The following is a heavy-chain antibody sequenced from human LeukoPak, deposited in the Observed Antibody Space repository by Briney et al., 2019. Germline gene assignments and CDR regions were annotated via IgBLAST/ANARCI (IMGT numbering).Heavy chain of an antibody. J-gene: IGHJ4*02. Sequence: RSGGSLRLSSAASGFTFSSYGMHWVRQAPGKGLEWVAVVWYDGSNKYYADSVKGRFTISRDNSKNTLYLQMNSLRAEDTAVYYCARDPYSSGWSFDYWGQGALVTVSS. D-gene: IGHD6-19*01. V-gene: IGHV3-33*01. CDR2: VWYDGSNK. CDR3: ARDPYSSGWSFDY. CDR1: GFTFSSYG.